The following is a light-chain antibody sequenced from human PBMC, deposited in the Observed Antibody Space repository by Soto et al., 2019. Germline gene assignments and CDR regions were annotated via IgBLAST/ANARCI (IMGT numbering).Light chain of an antibody. CDR3: QQCGPSLKYT. CDR2: GAS. V-gene: IGKV3-20*01. CDR1: QAVTGNY. J-gene: IGKJ2*01. Sequence: EVVLTQSPDTLSLSPGERATLSCRASQAVTGNYLAWYQQKPGQAPRLLIYGASNRATGIPDRFSGSGSGADFTLTISRLEPEDFAVYYCQQCGPSLKYTFGQGTKLEIK.